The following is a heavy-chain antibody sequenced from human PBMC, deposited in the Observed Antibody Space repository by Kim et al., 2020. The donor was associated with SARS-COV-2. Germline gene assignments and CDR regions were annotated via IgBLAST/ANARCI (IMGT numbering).Heavy chain of an antibody. CDR3: AKDFLDDYGDYWYNGMDV. D-gene: IGHD4-17*01. V-gene: IGHV3-33*06. J-gene: IGHJ6*02. Sequence: KGRFTISRDNSKNTLYLQMNSLRAEDTAVYYCAKDFLDDYGDYWYNGMDVWGQGTTVTVSS.